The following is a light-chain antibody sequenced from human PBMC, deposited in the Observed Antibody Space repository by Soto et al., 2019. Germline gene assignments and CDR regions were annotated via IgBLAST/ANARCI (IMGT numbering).Light chain of an antibody. V-gene: IGKV3-20*01. CDR2: GAS. Sequence: SAVTLSLSKKARAALSCRASQSVSSYLAWYQQKPGQAPRLLIYGASRRATGIPDRFTGSGSGTDFTLTISRLEPEDFAVYYCQQYVSSPWAFGQGTKVAIK. CDR3: QQYVSSPWA. CDR1: QSVSSY. J-gene: IGKJ1*01.